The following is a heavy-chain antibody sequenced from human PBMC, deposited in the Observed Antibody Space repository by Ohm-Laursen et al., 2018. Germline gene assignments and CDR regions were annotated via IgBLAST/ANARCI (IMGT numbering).Heavy chain of an antibody. CDR2: ISSSGSTI. J-gene: IGHJ3*02. D-gene: IGHD6-6*01. Sequence: SLRLSCAASGFALSTYTINWVRQAPGKGLEWVSYISSSGSTIYYADSVKGRFTISRDNAKNSLYLQMNSLRAEDTAVYYCAREYSSSSGRAFDIWGQGTMVTVSS. CDR3: AREYSSSSGRAFDI. CDR1: GFALSTYT. V-gene: IGHV3-48*04.